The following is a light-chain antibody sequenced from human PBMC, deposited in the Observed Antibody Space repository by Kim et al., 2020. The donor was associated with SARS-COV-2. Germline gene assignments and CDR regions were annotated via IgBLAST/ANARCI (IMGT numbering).Light chain of an antibody. V-gene: IGLV10-54*04. CDR2: KNT. CDR1: KNNVGNYG. CDR3: AAWDSSVSAVV. Sequence: PPATLACSGNKNNVGNYGAAWPQQHQGHPPRLLSYKNTNRPSGVSERFSASRSGNTASLTITGLQPDDEADYYCAAWDSSVSAVVFGEGTQLTVL. J-gene: IGLJ2*01.